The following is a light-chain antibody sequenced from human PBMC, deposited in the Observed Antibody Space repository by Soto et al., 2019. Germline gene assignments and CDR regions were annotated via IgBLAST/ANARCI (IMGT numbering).Light chain of an antibody. CDR1: SGHSTYA. J-gene: IGLJ3*02. CDR2: LNSDGSH. CDR3: QTWGTGTWV. Sequence: QSVLTQSPSASASLGASVKLTCTLSSGHSTYAIAWHQQQPEKGPRYLMNLNSDGSHTKGDGIPDRFSGSSSGAERYLTISSLQSEDEADYYCQTWGTGTWVFGGGTKVTVL. V-gene: IGLV4-69*01.